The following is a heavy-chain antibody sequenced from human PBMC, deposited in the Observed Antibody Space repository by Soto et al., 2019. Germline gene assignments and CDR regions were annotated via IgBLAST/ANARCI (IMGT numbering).Heavy chain of an antibody. D-gene: IGHD1-7*01. CDR2: IYYSGST. J-gene: IGHJ4*02. CDR1: GGSISSGGYY. CDR3: ARARDWNYAYFDD. Sequence: SETLSLTCTVSGGSISSGGYYWSWIRQHPGKGLEWIGYIYYSGSTYYNPSLKSRVTISVDTSKNQFSLKLSSVTAADTAVYYCARARDWNYAYFDDWGQGTLVTVSS. V-gene: IGHV4-31*03.